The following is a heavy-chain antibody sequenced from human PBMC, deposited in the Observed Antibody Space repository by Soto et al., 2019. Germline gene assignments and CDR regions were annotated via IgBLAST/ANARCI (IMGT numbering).Heavy chain of an antibody. CDR1: GGSFSGYY. V-gene: IGHV4-34*01. J-gene: IGHJ5*02. Sequence: SETLSLTCAVYGGSFSGYYWSWIRQPPGKGLEWIGEINHSGSTNYNPSLESRVTISVDTSKNQFSLKLSPVTAADTAVYYCARPGRLAAAVRYNWFDPWGQGTLVTVSS. D-gene: IGHD6-13*01. CDR2: INHSGST. CDR3: ARPGRLAAAVRYNWFDP.